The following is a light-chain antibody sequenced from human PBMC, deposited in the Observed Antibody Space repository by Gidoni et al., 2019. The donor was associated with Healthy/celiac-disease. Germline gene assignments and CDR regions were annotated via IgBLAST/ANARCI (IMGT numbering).Light chain of an antibody. J-gene: IGKJ1*01. CDR3: QQSYSTPRT. CDR1: QSISSY. CDR2: AAS. V-gene: IGKV1-39*01. Sequence: DIQMTQSPSSLSAPVGDRVTITCRESQSISSYLNWYQQKPGKAPKLLIYAASSLQSGVPSRFSGSGSGTDFTLTISSLQHEDFATYYCQQSYSTPRTFGQGTKVEIK.